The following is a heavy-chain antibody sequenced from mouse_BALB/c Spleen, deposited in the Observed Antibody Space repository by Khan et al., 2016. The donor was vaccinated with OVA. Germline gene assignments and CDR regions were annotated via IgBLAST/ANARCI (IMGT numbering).Heavy chain of an antibody. V-gene: IGHV5-17*02. CDR2: ISSGSSTI. Sequence: EVELVESGGGLVQPGGSRKLSCAASGFTFSSFGMHWVRQAPEKGLEWVAYISSGSSTIYYADTVKGRFTISRDNPKNTLFLQMTSLRSEDTAMYYCARFPIDSGYLDYWGQGTTLTVSS. CDR3: ARFPIDSGYLDY. CDR1: GFTFSSFG. D-gene: IGHD2-13*01. J-gene: IGHJ2*01.